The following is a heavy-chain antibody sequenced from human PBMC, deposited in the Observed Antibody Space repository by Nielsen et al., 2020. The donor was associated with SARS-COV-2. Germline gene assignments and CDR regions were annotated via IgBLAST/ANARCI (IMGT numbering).Heavy chain of an antibody. CDR1: GFTFSNAW. CDR3: ARMGYYYDSSGLDY. CDR2: INSDGSST. D-gene: IGHD3-22*01. V-gene: IGHV3-74*01. Sequence: GESLKISCAASGFTFSNAWMHWVRQAPGKGLVWVSRINSDGSSTSYADSVKGRFTISRDNAKNTLYLQMNSLRAEDTAVYYCARMGYYYDSSGLDYWGQGTLVTVSS. J-gene: IGHJ4*02.